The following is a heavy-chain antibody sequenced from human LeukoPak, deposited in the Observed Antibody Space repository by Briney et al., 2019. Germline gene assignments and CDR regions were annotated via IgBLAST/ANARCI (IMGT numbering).Heavy chain of an antibody. J-gene: IGHJ6*03. V-gene: IGHV3-33*01. CDR1: GFTFSSYG. D-gene: IGHD6-6*01. CDR3: ARANRRHREYRSRTYYYYYMDV. CDR2: IWYDGSNK. Sequence: GGSLRLSCAASGFTFSSYGMHWVRQAPGKGLEWVAVIWYDGSNKYYADSVKGRFTISRDNSKNTLYLQMNSLRAEDTAVYYCARANRRHREYRSRTYYYYYMDVWGKGTTVTVSS.